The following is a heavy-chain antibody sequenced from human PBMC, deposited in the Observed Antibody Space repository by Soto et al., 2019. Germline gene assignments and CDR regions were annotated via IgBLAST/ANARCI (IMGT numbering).Heavy chain of an antibody. D-gene: IGHD5-18*01. J-gene: IGHJ4*02. Sequence: SETLSLTCAVSGGSISSGGYSWSWIRQPPGKGLEWIGYIYHSGSTYYNPSLKSRVTISVDRSKNQFSLKLSSVTAADTAVYYCARIVDTSMGTPFDYWGQGTLVTVSS. CDR1: GGSISSGGYS. CDR3: ARIVDTSMGTPFDY. V-gene: IGHV4-30-2*01. CDR2: IYHSGST.